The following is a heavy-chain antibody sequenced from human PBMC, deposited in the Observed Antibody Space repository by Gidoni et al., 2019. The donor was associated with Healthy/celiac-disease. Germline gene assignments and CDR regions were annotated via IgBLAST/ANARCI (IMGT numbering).Heavy chain of an antibody. CDR1: GGTFSSYA. D-gene: IGHD1-26*01. Sequence: QVQLVQSGAEVKKPGSSVKVSCKASGGTFSSYAISRVRQAPGQGLEWMGGIIPIFGTANDAQKFQGRVTITADESTSTAYMELSSLRSEDTAVYYCARARESGSYIRYAFDIWGQGTMVTVSS. J-gene: IGHJ3*02. V-gene: IGHV1-69*01. CDR2: IIPIFGTA. CDR3: ARARESGSYIRYAFDI.